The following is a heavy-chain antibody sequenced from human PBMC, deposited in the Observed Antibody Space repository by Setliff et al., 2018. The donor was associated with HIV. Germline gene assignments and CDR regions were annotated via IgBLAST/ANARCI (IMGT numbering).Heavy chain of an antibody. CDR3: ARFSVVVTAPGY. CDR2: IFYSGSI. V-gene: IGHV4-39*01. CDR1: GDSMISRPYY. D-gene: IGHD2-21*02. Sequence: SVTLSLTCTVSGDSMISRPYYWGWIRQSPGKGLEWIGNIFYSGSIYSNPSLKSRINLSIDTSKNQFSLKLTSVTAADTAVYYCARFSVVVTAPGYWGRGTLVTVSS. J-gene: IGHJ4*02.